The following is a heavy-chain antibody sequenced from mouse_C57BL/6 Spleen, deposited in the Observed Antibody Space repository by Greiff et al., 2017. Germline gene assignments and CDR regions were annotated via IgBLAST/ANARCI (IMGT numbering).Heavy chain of an antibody. D-gene: IGHD2-1*01. V-gene: IGHV5-4*01. J-gene: IGHJ2*01. CDR3: ARDRIYYGNFSPFFDY. Sequence: EVKVVESGGGLVKPGGSLKLSCAASGFTFSSYAMSWVRQTPEKGLAWVATISDSGSYTYYPDNVKGRFTFSRDNAKTNQYLQMSHLKSEDTAMYYCARDRIYYGNFSPFFDYWGQGTTLTVSS. CDR1: GFTFSSYA. CDR2: ISDSGSYT.